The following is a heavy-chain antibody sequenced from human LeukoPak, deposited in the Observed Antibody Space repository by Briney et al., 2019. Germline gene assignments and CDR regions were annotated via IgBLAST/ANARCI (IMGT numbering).Heavy chain of an antibody. CDR3: ASTAPCSF. Sequence: PGGALRLCCAASGLTFSNDWRTSVRRAPGKGVEWVANIKQDGSEKNDVACVKGRFTSSSDNAKNLLYLQMNSRRAAATAVYYCASTAPCSFWGQGTMVTVSS. D-gene: IGHD2-15*01. CDR2: IKQDGSEK. CDR1: GLTFSNDW. J-gene: IGHJ3*01. V-gene: IGHV3-7*01.